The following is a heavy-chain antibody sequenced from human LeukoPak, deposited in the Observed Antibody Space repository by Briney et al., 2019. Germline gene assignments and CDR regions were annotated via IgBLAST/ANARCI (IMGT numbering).Heavy chain of an antibody. CDR1: GFIVSSNH. Sequence: GGSLRLSCAASGFIVSSNHMSWVRQAPGKGLEWVSVIYGGGSTDYADSVKGRFTISRDNLKNTLYLQMNSLRAEDTAVYYCARGPAGYNWGQGTLVTFSS. CDR2: IYGGGST. D-gene: IGHD1-1*01. V-gene: IGHV3-53*01. J-gene: IGHJ4*02. CDR3: ARGPAGYN.